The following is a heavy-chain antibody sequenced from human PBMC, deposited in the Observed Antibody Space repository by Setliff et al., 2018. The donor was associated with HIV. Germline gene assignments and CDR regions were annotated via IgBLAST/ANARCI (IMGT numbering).Heavy chain of an antibody. CDR3: ARVGRIYYFEH. V-gene: IGHV3-72*01. CDR2: TRNKANGYIT. CDR1: GFTLSDYY. D-gene: IGHD1-26*01. Sequence: GGSLRLSCAVSGFTLSDYYMDWVRQAPGKGLEWVGRTRNKANGYITEYGASVQGRFTISRDNSKDSLSLQMNNLKAENTAVYYCARVGRIYYFEHWGQGTVVTVSS. J-gene: IGHJ4*02.